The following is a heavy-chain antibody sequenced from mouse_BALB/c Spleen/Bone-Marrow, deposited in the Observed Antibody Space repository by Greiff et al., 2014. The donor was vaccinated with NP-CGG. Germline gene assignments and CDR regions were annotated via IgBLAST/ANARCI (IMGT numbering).Heavy chain of an antibody. V-gene: IGHV3-2*02. CDR2: ISYSSST. Sequence: ESGPGLVKPSQSLSLTCTVTGYSITSDYAWNWIRQFQGNKLEWMSYISYSSSTNYNPSLKSRISITRDTSKNQFFLQLNSVTAEDTATYYCARWDYGDYAMDYWGQGTSVTVSS. J-gene: IGHJ4*01. CDR1: GYSITSDYA. D-gene: IGHD1-2*01. CDR3: ARWDYGDYAMDY.